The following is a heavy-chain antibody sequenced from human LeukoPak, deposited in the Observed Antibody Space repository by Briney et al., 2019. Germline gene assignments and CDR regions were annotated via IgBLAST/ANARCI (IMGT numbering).Heavy chain of an antibody. J-gene: IGHJ4*02. V-gene: IGHV4-30-4*05. Sequence: YYNPSLKSRVTISVDTSKNQFSLKLSSVTPEDTAVYYCARSVWGTGRLHWGQGTLVTVSS. D-gene: IGHD3-16*01. CDR3: ARSVWGTGRLH.